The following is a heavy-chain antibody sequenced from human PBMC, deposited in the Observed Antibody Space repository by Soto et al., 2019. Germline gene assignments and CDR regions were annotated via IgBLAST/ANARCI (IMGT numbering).Heavy chain of an antibody. J-gene: IGHJ6*02. Sequence: QVQLQQSGPRLVKPSETLSLTCTVSSGPDRSHNWGWIRQPPGRGLEWIGYVYYTGDTAYNPSLRGRVTTPAAPSTNATSLTLISVPAAATAVYYCVRQGIDYLHGLVDVWGQGTTVSVSS. CDR3: VRQGIDYLHGLVDV. CDR2: VYYTGDT. D-gene: IGHD4-17*01. V-gene: IGHV4-59*08. CDR1: SGPDRSHN.